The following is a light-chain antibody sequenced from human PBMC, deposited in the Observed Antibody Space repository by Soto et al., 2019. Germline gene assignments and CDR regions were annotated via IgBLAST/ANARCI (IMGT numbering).Light chain of an antibody. CDR2: AAS. V-gene: IGKV1-27*01. CDR3: QKYSSAPWT. CDR1: QGIANY. J-gene: IGKJ1*01. Sequence: DIQMTHSPSSLSASVGYILTISCRASQGIANYLAWYQQKPGKVPELLIYAASTLHSGVPSRCRGSGYVTDFTLTISSLQPEDVASYYCQKYSSAPWTFGQGTQVEIK.